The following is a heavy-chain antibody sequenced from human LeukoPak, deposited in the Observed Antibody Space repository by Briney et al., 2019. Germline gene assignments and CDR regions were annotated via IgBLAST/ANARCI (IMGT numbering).Heavy chain of an antibody. D-gene: IGHD3-22*01. CDR2: IYTSGST. Sequence: PSETLSLTCTVSGGSISSYYWSWIRQPAGKGLEWIGRIYTSGSTNYNPSLKSRVTMSVDTSKNQFSLKLSSVTAADTAVYYCARELAEYDSSGYYLRAEYFQHWGQGTLVTVSS. V-gene: IGHV4-4*07. CDR1: GGSISSYY. J-gene: IGHJ1*01. CDR3: ARELAEYDSSGYYLRAEYFQH.